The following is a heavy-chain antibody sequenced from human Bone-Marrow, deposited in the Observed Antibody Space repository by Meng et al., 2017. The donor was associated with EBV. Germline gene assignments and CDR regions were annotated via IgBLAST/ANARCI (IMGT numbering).Heavy chain of an antibody. CDR1: GFTFSSYG. CDR3: AKGENSGSRLSWFDP. V-gene: IGHV3-30*18. CDR2: ISYDGSNK. J-gene: IGHJ5*02. D-gene: IGHD1-26*01. Sequence: QVQLVESXXGVVQPGRSLRLSCAASGFTFSSYGMHWVRKAQGKGLEWVAVISYDGSNKYYADSGKGRFTISRDNSKNTLYLQMNSLRAEDTAVYYCAKGENSGSRLSWFDPWGQGTRVTVSS.